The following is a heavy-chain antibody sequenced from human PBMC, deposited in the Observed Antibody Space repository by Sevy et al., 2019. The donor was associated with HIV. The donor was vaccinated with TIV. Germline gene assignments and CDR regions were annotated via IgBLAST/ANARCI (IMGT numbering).Heavy chain of an antibody. Sequence: ASVKVSCKASGYTFTGYYMHWVRQAPGQGLEWMGRINPNSGGTNYAQKFQGRVTMTRDTSISTAYMELSRLRSDDTAVYYCARDREGVVDLHYDFWSGYYTGLFDYWGQGTLVTVSS. CDR2: INPNSGGT. D-gene: IGHD3-3*01. CDR3: ARDREGVVDLHYDFWSGYYTGLFDY. CDR1: GYTFTGYY. J-gene: IGHJ4*02. V-gene: IGHV1-2*06.